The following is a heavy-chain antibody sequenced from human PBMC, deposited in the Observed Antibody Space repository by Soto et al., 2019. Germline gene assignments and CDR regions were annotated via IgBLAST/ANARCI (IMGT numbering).Heavy chain of an antibody. CDR1: GGSISGSSYY. CDR2: IYYSGST. V-gene: IGHV4-61*05. J-gene: IGHJ4*02. D-gene: IGHD2-21*01. CDR3: AGGLTRGSFDY. Sequence: PSETLSLTCTVSGGSISGSSYYWGWIRQPPGKGLEWIGYIYYSGSTNYNPSLKSRVTISVDTSKNQFSLKLSSVTAADTAVYYCAGGLTRGSFDYWGQGTLVTVSS.